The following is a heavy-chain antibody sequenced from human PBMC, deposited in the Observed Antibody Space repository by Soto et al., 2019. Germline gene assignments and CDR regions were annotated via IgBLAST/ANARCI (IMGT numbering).Heavy chain of an antibody. Sequence: PSETLSLTCTVSGGSISRYYWSWIRQAPGKPLEWIGNIYYSGSTKYNPSLKSRVTISVDTSKNQFSLKLSSVTAADTAVYYCASAGGLGAVAADYWGQGTLVTVSS. V-gene: IGHV4-59*12. J-gene: IGHJ4*02. D-gene: IGHD6-19*01. CDR1: GGSISRYY. CDR2: IYYSGST. CDR3: ASAGGLGAVAADY.